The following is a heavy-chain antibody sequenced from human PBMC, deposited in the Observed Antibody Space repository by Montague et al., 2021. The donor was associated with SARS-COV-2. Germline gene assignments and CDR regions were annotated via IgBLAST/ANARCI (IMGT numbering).Heavy chain of an antibody. J-gene: IGHJ5*02. D-gene: IGHD6-19*01. V-gene: IGHV4-39*01. CDR1: GGSINNTSYY. CDR2: IFYRGNT. CDR3: ARLTTSGSRA. Sequence: SETLFLTCTVSGGSINNTSYYWGWIRQPPGKGLEWIGSIFYRGNTHYNASLKSRVTVSVDTSKNQFSLNLTSVTAADTALYYCARLTTSGSRAWGQGTLVTVSS.